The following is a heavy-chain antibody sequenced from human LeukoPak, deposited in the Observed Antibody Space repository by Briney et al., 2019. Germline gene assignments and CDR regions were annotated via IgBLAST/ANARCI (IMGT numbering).Heavy chain of an antibody. CDR1: GYTFTGYY. D-gene: IGHD3-3*01. J-gene: IGHJ3*02. V-gene: IGHV1-2*02. CDR3: ARQIFGVAHDAFDI. Sequence: AASVKVSCKASGYTFTGYYMHWVRQAPGQGLEWMGWINPNSGGTNYAQKFQGRVTMTRDTSISTAYMELSRLRSDDTAVYYCARQIFGVAHDAFDIWGQGTMVTVSS. CDR2: INPNSGGT.